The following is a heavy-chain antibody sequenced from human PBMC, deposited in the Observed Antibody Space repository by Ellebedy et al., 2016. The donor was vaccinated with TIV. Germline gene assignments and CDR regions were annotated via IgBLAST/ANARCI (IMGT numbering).Heavy chain of an antibody. J-gene: IGHJ6*02. Sequence: GESLKISCAASGFTFSSYSINWVRQAPGKGLEWVSYISSSSSTIYYADSVKGRFTISRDNAKNSLYLQMNSLRDEDTAVYYCAGCCSSGSCYYYYGMDVWGQGTTVTVSS. V-gene: IGHV3-48*02. D-gene: IGHD2-15*01. CDR2: ISSSSSTI. CDR1: GFTFSSYS. CDR3: AGCCSSGSCYYYYGMDV.